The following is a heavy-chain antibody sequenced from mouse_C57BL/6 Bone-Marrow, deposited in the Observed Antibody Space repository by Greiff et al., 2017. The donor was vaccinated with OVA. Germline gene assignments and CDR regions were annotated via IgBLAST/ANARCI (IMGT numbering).Heavy chain of an antibody. J-gene: IGHJ1*03. CDR2: ISYDGSN. Sequence: EVKLQESGPGLVKPSQSLSLTCSVTGYSITSGYYWNWIRQFPGNKLEWMGYISYDGSNNYNPSLKNRISITRDTSKNQFFLKLNSVTTEDTATYYCAKRPIDYYGSSYWYFDVWGTGTTVTVSS. V-gene: IGHV3-6*01. D-gene: IGHD1-1*01. CDR3: AKRPIDYYGSSYWYFDV. CDR1: GYSITSGYY.